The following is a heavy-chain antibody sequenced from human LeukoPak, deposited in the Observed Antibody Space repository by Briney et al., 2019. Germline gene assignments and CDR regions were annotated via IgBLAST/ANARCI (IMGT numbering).Heavy chain of an antibody. Sequence: GGSLRLSCAASGFTFSSYSMNWVRQAPGKGLEWVSSISSSSSYIYYADSVKGRFTISRDNAKNSLYLQMNSLRAEDTAVYYCARDRGGYYYDSSGFFDYWGQGTLVTVSS. CDR3: ARDRGGYYYDSSGFFDY. D-gene: IGHD3-22*01. CDR2: ISSSSSYI. V-gene: IGHV3-21*01. CDR1: GFTFSSYS. J-gene: IGHJ4*02.